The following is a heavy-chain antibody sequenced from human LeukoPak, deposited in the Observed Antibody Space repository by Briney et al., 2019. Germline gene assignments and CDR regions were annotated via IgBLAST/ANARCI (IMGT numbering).Heavy chain of an antibody. Sequence: GGSLRLSCAASGFSFSSYAMHWVRQAPGKGLEWVAVISYDGSNKYYADSVKGRFTISRDNSKNTLYLQMNSLRAEDSAVYYCARPQVMVRGVIGYYFYYWGQGTLHTV. CDR2: ISYDGSNK. CDR1: GFSFSSYA. J-gene: IGHJ4*02. V-gene: IGHV3-30*04. CDR3: ARPQVMVRGVIGYYFYY. D-gene: IGHD3-10*01.